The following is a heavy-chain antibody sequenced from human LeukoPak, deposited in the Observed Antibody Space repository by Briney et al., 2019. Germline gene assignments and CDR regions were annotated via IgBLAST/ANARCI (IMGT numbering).Heavy chain of an antibody. CDR1: GFTFSDFA. Sequence: GGSLRLSCAASGFTFSDFAMIWVRQSPGKKGLEWVSAISGSGGSTYYADSVKGRFTISRDNSKNTLYLQMNSLRAEDTAVYYCASQGRYYYDSSQTIPVANWFDPWGQGTLVTVSS. CDR3: ASQGRYYYDSSQTIPVANWFDP. CDR2: ISGSGGST. D-gene: IGHD3-22*01. J-gene: IGHJ5*02. V-gene: IGHV3-23*01.